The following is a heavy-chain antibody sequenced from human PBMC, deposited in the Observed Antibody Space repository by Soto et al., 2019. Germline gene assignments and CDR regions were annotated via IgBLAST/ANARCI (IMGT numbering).Heavy chain of an antibody. CDR1: GFTFSGSA. J-gene: IGHJ6*02. CDR3: TRRPLDTASYGMDV. Sequence: GGSLRLSCAASGFTFSGSAMHWVRQASGKGLEWVGRIRSKANSYATAYAASVKGRFTISRDDSKNTAYLQMNSLKTEDTAVYYCTRRPLDTASYGMDVWGQGTTVTVSS. V-gene: IGHV3-73*01. D-gene: IGHD5-18*01. CDR2: IRSKANSYAT.